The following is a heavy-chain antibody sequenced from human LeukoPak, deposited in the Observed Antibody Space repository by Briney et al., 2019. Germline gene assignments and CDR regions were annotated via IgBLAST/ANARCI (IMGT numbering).Heavy chain of an antibody. CDR3: AKDTSLRHYDYVWGSSPAFDY. CDR2: ISGCVGST. V-gene: IGHV3-23*01. J-gene: IGHJ4*02. D-gene: IGHD3-16*01. CDR1: GFSFISYV. Sequence: TGGYLRLFCAASGFSFISYVMSWARQAPRKWLEWVLDISGCVGSTYYADSVEGRFTISSNNSKHTLYLQMNSLRAEDTAVYYCAKDTSLRHYDYVWGSSPAFDYWGQGTLVTVSS.